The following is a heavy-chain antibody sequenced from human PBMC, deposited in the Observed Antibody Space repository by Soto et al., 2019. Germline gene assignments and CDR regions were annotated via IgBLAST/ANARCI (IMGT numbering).Heavy chain of an antibody. CDR2: IYPGDSDT. J-gene: IGHJ4*02. Sequence: GESLKISCTVSGYTFTTYWIGWVRQMPGKGLEWMGIIYPGDSDTRYSPSFQGQVTISADKSINTAYLQWSSLKASDTAMYYCARRYTSSSGYYFDYWGQGTLVTVSS. CDR3: ARRYTSSSGYYFDY. V-gene: IGHV5-51*01. CDR1: GYTFTTYW. D-gene: IGHD6-6*01.